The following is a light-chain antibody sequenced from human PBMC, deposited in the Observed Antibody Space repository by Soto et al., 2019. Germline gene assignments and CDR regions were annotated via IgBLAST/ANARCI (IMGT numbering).Light chain of an antibody. CDR3: QQFNAYPQT. Sequence: AIQLTQSPSSVSASVGDRVTITCRASQGIFSAVAWYQQKPGKSPKLLIYDASNLQGGVPSRFSGSGSGTDFTLTISSLQPEDFATYFCQQFNAYPQTFGQGTKVEI. CDR1: QGIFSA. J-gene: IGKJ1*01. V-gene: IGKV1-13*02. CDR2: DAS.